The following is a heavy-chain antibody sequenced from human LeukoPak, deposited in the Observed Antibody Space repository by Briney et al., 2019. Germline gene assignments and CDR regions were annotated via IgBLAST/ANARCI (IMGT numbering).Heavy chain of an antibody. CDR2: IYYSGST. J-gene: IGHJ5*02. CDR1: GGSISSGDYY. D-gene: IGHD2-2*01. Sequence: SETLSLTCAVYGGSISSGDYYWSWIRQPPGKGLEWSGYIYYSGSTYYNPSLKSRVTISVDTSKNQFSLKLSSVTAADTAVYYCARSPKDIVVVPAALGWFDPWGQGTLVTVSS. CDR3: ARSPKDIVVVPAALGWFDP. V-gene: IGHV4-30-4*01.